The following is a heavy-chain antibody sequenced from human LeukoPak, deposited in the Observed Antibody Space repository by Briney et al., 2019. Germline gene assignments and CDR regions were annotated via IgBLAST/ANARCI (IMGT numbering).Heavy chain of an antibody. CDR1: GFTFSNYG. Sequence: PGGSLRLSCAASGFTFSNYGMHWVRQAPGKGLEWVAFIRFEGSEKYYADSVKGRFTISRDNSKNTLYLQMNSLRAEDTAVYYCASPYYYASGSFDVWGRGTLVTVSS. V-gene: IGHV3-30*02. CDR3: ASPYYYASGSFDV. J-gene: IGHJ4*02. CDR2: IRFEGSEK. D-gene: IGHD3-10*01.